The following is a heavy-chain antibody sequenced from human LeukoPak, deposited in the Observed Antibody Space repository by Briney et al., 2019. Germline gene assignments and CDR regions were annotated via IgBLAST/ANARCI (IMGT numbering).Heavy chain of an antibody. D-gene: IGHD2-15*01. J-gene: IGHJ4*02. CDR1: GGSISSSNW. Sequence: SETLSLTCAVSGGSISSSNWWSWVRQPPGKGLEWIGEIYHSGSTNYNPSLKSRVTISVDKSKNQFSLKLSSVTAADTAVYYCARGARYCSGGSCYPGHIDYWGQGTLVTVSS. CDR3: ARGARYCSGGSCYPGHIDY. CDR2: IYHSGST. V-gene: IGHV4-4*02.